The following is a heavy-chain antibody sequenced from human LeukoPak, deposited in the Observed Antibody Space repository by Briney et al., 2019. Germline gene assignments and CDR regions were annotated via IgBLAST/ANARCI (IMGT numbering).Heavy chain of an antibody. CDR1: GFTFEDYG. Sequence: GGSLRLSCAASGFTFEDYGMSWVRQGPGKGLEWVSAIDRNGDSTGYADSVKGRFTISRDNAKNTVYLQMNSLRAEDTAVYYCARGKYGGYFIDYWGQGTLVTVSS. CDR3: ARGKYGGYFIDY. V-gene: IGHV3-20*04. J-gene: IGHJ4*02. CDR2: IDRNGDST. D-gene: IGHD5-12*01.